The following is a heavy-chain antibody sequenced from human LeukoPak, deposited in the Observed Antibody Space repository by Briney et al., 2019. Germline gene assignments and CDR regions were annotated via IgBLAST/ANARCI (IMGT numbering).Heavy chain of an antibody. CDR1: GFSFSSYG. V-gene: IGHV3-30*02. CDR2: IRYDGSKK. CDR3: AKEELRRITMWGYMDV. J-gene: IGHJ6*03. D-gene: IGHD3-10*02. Sequence: GGSLRLSCAASGFSFSSYGMHWVRQAPGKGLEWVAFIRYDGSKKYYTDSVKGRFTISRDNSKNTLYLQMNSLSAEDTAFYYCAKEELRRITMWGYMDVWGKGTTVTVSS.